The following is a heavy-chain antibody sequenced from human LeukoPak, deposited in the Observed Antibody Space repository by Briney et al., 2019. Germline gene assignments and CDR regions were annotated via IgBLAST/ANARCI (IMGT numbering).Heavy chain of an antibody. D-gene: IGHD1-26*01. J-gene: IGHJ4*02. CDR3: AKVQGGSYRNPFDS. CDR2: ISGSGGST. Sequence: GGSLRLSCAASGFTFSTYAVNWVRQAPGKGLEWVSTISGSGGSTYYADSVKGQFTISRDSSKNTLYLQMNSLSAEDTAVYYCAKVQGGSYRNPFDSWGQGTLVTVSS. CDR1: GFTFSTYA. V-gene: IGHV3-23*01.